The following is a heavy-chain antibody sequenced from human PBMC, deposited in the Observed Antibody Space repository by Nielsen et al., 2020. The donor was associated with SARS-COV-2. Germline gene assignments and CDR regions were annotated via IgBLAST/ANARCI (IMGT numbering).Heavy chain of an antibody. CDR2: IYYSGRT. D-gene: IGHD4/OR15-4a*01. CDR1: GGSISSGGYY. Sequence: SETLSLTCTVSGGSISSGGYYWSWIRQHPGKGLEWIGYIYYSGRTYYNPSLKSRVTISVDTSKNQFSLKLSSVTAADTAVYYCARGVDDGYYFDYWGQGTLVTVSS. J-gene: IGHJ4*02. V-gene: IGHV4-30-4*08. CDR3: ARGVDDGYYFDY.